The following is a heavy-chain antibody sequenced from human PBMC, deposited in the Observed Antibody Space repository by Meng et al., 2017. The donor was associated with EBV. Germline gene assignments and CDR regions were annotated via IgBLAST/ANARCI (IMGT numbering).Heavy chain of an antibody. CDR1: GYTFTGYY. CDR2: INPTSGGT. V-gene: IGHV1-2*06. Sequence: QVQLVQSGAAVKKPXASVKVSCKASGYTFTGYYLHWVRQSPGQGLEWMGRINPTSGGTNYVQKFQGRVTMTRDTSISTAYMELTGLRSGDTAVYYCASGNFTDDWGQGTLVTVSS. J-gene: IGHJ4*02. CDR3: ASGNFTDD. D-gene: IGHD3-3*01.